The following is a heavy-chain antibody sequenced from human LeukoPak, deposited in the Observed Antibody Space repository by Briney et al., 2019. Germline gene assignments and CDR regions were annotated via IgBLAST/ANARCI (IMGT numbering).Heavy chain of an antibody. Sequence: ASVKVSCKASGYTFTSYAMHWVRQAPGQRLEWMGWINAGNGNTKYSQKFQGRVTITRDTSASTAYMELSSLRSEDTAVYYCARDRAYGVWFGEPRDWFDPWGQGTLVTVSS. CDR2: INAGNGNT. J-gene: IGHJ5*02. D-gene: IGHD3-10*01. V-gene: IGHV1-3*01. CDR1: GYTFTSYA. CDR3: ARDRAYGVWFGEPRDWFDP.